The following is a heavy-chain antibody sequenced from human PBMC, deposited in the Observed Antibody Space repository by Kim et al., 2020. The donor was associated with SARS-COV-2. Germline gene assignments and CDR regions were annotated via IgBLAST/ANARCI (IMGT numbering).Heavy chain of an antibody. J-gene: IGHJ3*02. CDR2: IDPSDSYT. D-gene: IGHD2-15*01. V-gene: IGHV5-10-1*01. Sequence: GESLKISCKGSGYSFTSYWISWVRQMPGKGLEWMGRIDPSDSYTNYSPSFQGHVTISADKSISTAYLQWSSLKASDTAMYYCARHRLPYPRDDAFDIWGQGTMVTVSS. CDR3: ARHRLPYPRDDAFDI. CDR1: GYSFTSYW.